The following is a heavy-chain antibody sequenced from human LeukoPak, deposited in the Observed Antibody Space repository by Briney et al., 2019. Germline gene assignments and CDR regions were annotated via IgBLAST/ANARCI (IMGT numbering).Heavy chain of an antibody. D-gene: IGHD3-22*01. Sequence: PSETLPLTCTVSGGSISSGDYYWSWIRQPPGKGLEWIAYMYYSGSTYYNPSLKSRVTMSADTSKNQLSLKLSSVTAADTAVYYCARPYYYDSRIDPWGQGILVTVST. CDR3: ARPYYYDSRIDP. CDR2: MYYSGST. V-gene: IGHV4-30-4*01. CDR1: GGSISSGDYY. J-gene: IGHJ5*02.